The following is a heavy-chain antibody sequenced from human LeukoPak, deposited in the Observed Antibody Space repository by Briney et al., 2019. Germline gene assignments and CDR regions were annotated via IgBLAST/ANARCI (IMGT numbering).Heavy chain of an antibody. CDR1: GGTFSSYA. D-gene: IGHD3-22*01. CDR2: IIPIFGTA. V-gene: IGHV1-69*05. J-gene: IGHJ5*02. CDR3: ARTRGYYYDGSGYVIDP. Sequence: SVKVSCKASGGTFSSYAISWVRQAPGQGLEWMGGIIPIFGTANYAQKFQGRVTITTDESTSTAYMELSSLRSEDTAVYYCARTRGYYYDGSGYVIDPWGQGTLVTVSS.